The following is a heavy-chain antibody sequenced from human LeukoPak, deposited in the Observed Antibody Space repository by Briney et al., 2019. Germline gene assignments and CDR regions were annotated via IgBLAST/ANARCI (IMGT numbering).Heavy chain of an antibody. V-gene: IGHV3-30-3*01. CDR3: ARGVSPLNYYFDY. CDR1: GFTFNSYS. CDR2: ISDDETYK. J-gene: IGHJ4*02. Sequence: GRSLRLSCAASGFTFNSYSMHWVRQAPGKGLEWVTAISDDETYKFYADSVKGRFTISRDNAKNTLYLQMNSLRAEDTAVYYCARGVSPLNYYFDYWGQGTLVTVSS. D-gene: IGHD6-13*01.